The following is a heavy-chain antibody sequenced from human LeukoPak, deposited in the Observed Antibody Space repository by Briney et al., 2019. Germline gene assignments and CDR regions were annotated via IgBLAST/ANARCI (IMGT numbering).Heavy chain of an antibody. J-gene: IGHJ5*02. V-gene: IGHV3-7*01. Sequence: GGSLRLSCAASGFTFSSYWMSWVRQAPGKGLEWVANIKQDGSEKYYVDSVKGRFTISRDNAKKSLYLGMNSLRAEDTAVYYCARGASGIQIWFFDPWGQGTLVTVSS. CDR3: ARGASGIQIWFFDP. CDR1: GFTFSSYW. CDR2: IKQDGSEK. D-gene: IGHD5-18*01.